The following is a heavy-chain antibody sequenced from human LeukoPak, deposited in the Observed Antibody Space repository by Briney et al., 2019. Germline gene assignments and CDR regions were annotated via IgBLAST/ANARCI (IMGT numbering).Heavy chain of an antibody. CDR2: IYGGVNT. Sequence: GGSLRLSCAASAFTVSSNYMSWVRQAQGKGLEWVSVIYGGVNTVYAESVQGRFTISRDNSKNTLYLQMSSLRAEDTAVYYCAKSPKTGFLFDYWGKGTLVTVSS. V-gene: IGHV3-66*01. J-gene: IGHJ4*02. CDR3: AKSPKTGFLFDY. D-gene: IGHD1-1*01. CDR1: AFTVSSNY.